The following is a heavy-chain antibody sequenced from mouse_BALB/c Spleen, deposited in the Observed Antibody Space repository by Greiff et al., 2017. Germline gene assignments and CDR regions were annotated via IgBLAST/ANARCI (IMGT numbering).Heavy chain of an antibody. Sequence: EVQLVESGGGLVKPGGSLKLSCAASGFTFSSYAMSWVRQTPEKRLEWVATISSGGSYTYYPDSVKGRFTISRDNAKNTLYLQMSSLRSEDTAMYYCARQEGNYEGWFAYWGQGTLVTVSA. CDR2: ISSGGSYT. J-gene: IGHJ3*01. CDR3: ARQEGNYEGWFAY. D-gene: IGHD2-1*01. V-gene: IGHV5-9-3*01. CDR1: GFTFSSYA.